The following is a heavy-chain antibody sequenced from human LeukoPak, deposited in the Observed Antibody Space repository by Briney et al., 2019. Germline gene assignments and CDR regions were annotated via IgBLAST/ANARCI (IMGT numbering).Heavy chain of an antibody. D-gene: IGHD3-22*01. V-gene: IGHV3-48*03. Sequence: PGGSLRLSCEDSGFTFRSYEMNWVRQAPGKGLEWISYLTTSGSTKYYADSVKGRFTISRDNAKNSLFLQMNSLRAEDTAVYYCARDRDPGYYDTNGYRRVNAFDIWGQGTMVTVSS. CDR2: LTTSGSTK. CDR1: GFTFRSYE. CDR3: ARDRDPGYYDTNGYRRVNAFDI. J-gene: IGHJ3*02.